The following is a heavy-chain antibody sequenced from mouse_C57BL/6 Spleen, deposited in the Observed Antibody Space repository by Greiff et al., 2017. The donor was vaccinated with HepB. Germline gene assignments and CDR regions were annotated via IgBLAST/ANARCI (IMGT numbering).Heavy chain of an antibody. Sequence: EVKLMESGPGMVKPSQSLSLTCTVTGYSITSGYDWHWIRHFPGNKLEWMGYISYSGSTNYNPSLKSRISITHDTSKNHFFLKLNSVTTEDTATYYCAREDYDYDGGPWFAYWGQGTLVTVSA. CDR1: GYSITSGYD. V-gene: IGHV3-1*01. CDR3: AREDYDYDGGPWFAY. CDR2: ISYSGST. D-gene: IGHD2-4*01. J-gene: IGHJ3*01.